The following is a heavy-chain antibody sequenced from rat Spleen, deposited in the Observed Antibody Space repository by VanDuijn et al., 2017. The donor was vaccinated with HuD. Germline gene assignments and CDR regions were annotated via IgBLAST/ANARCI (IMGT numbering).Heavy chain of an antibody. CDR1: GFTFSNYG. V-gene: IGHV5-19*01. J-gene: IGHJ4*01. CDR2: ISTSGGST. CDR3: ARLRWDVMDA. D-gene: IGHD1-5*01. Sequence: EVQLVESDGGLVQPGRSLKLSCAASGFTFSNYGMHWIRQAPTKGLEWVATISTSGGSTYYRDSVKGRFTISRDNAKSTLYLQMNSLRSEDTATYYCARLRWDVMDAWGQGASVTVSS.